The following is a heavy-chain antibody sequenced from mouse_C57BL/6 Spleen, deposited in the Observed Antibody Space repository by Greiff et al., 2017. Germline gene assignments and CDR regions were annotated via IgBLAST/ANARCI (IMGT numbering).Heavy chain of an antibody. J-gene: IGHJ1*03. CDR1: GYTFTSYW. CDR3: AVYYGYDGWYFDV. V-gene: IGHV1-72*01. CDR2: IDPNSGGT. D-gene: IGHD2-2*01. Sequence: VQLQQPGAELVKPGASVKLSCKASGYTFTSYWMHWVKQRPGRGLEWIGRIDPNSGGTKYNEKLKSKATLTVDKPSSTAYMQISSLSSEYSAVYYCAVYYGYDGWYFDVWGTGTTVTVSS.